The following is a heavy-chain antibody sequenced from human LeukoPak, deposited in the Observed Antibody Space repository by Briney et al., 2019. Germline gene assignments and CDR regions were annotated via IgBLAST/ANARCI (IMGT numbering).Heavy chain of an antibody. CDR3: ASVGCDSSGYYGLGAFDI. Sequence: GGSLRLSCAASGFTFSKYWMSWVRQAPGKGLEWVANIKHDSSEKYYVDSVKGRFTISRDNARNSLYLQMNSLRAEDTALYYCASVGCDSSGYYGLGAFDIWGQGTMVTVSS. CDR2: IKHDSSEK. J-gene: IGHJ3*02. V-gene: IGHV3-7*03. D-gene: IGHD3-22*01. CDR1: GFTFSKYW.